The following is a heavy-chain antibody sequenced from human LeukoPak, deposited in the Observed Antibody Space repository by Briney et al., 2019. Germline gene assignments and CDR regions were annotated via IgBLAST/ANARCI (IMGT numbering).Heavy chain of an antibody. J-gene: IGHJ4*02. CDR2: ISAYNGDT. Sequence: GASAKVSCKTSDYTFTSYGISWVRQAPGQGLEWMGWISAYNGDTKYARELQGRVTMTTDTSTSTAYMELRSLRSDDTAVYYCARVPTVGAYFDYWGQGTLVTVSS. CDR1: DYTFTSYG. D-gene: IGHD1-26*01. V-gene: IGHV1-18*01. CDR3: ARVPTVGAYFDY.